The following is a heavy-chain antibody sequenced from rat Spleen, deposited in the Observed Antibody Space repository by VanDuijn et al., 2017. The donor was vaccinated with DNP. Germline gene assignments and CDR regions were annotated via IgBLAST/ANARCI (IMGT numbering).Heavy chain of an antibody. CDR2: ISYDGSST. CDR1: GFTFSNYD. CDR3: ARHNIYYFDY. D-gene: IGHD1-10*01. V-gene: IGHV5-7*01. Sequence: EVQLVESGGGLVQPGRSMKLSCAASGFTFSNYDMAWVRQAPKKGLEWVATISYDGSSTYYRDSVKGRFTISRDNAKSTLYLQRDSLRSEDTATYYCARHNIYYFDYWGQGVMVTVSS. J-gene: IGHJ2*01.